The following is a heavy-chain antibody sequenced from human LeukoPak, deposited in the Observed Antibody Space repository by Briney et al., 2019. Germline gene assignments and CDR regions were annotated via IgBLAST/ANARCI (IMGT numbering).Heavy chain of an antibody. J-gene: IGHJ4*02. Sequence: PGGALRLSCAASGFMFSNYALTWVRQAPGKGLEWVAFIRHDGSIKNYADSVKGRSTISRDNSKNTLYLQMNSLRAEDTAVYYCAKDSLADIDYWGQGTLVTVSS. CDR1: GFMFSNYA. D-gene: IGHD3-16*01. CDR3: AKDSLADIDY. CDR2: IRHDGSIK. V-gene: IGHV3-30*02.